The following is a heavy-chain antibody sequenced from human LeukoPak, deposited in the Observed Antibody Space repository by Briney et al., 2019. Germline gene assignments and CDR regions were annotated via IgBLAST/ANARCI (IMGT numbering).Heavy chain of an antibody. J-gene: IGHJ4*02. Sequence: SETLSLTCAVYGGFFSDYYWSWIRQPPGKGLEWIGEINHSGSTNYNPSLKSRVTTSVETSKNQFSLNLGSVTAADTAVYYCARGPSIRYYDGTGYYYFDYWGQGTLVTASS. V-gene: IGHV4-34*01. D-gene: IGHD3-22*01. CDR2: INHSGST. CDR1: GGFFSDYY. CDR3: ARGPSIRYYDGTGYYYFDY.